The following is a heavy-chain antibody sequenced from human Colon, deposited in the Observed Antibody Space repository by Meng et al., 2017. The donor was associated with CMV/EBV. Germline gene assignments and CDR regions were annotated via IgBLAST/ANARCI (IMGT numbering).Heavy chain of an antibody. D-gene: IGHD4/OR15-4a*01. CDR3: ARTLKDYKDPFFDY. CDR2: VDYGGAT. J-gene: IGHJ4*02. CDR1: GGSIKRSPYY. V-gene: IGHV4-39*07. Sequence: GSLRLSCTVSGGSIKRSPYYWGWIRQSPGKGLEWIGSVDYGGATYHNPSLKSRVTINVDTSTNRFSLQLTSVTAADTAIYYCARTLKDYKDPFFDYWGQGALVTVSS.